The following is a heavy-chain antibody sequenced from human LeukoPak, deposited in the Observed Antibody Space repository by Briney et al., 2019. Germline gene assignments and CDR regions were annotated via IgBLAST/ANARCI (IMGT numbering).Heavy chain of an antibody. CDR3: AREWSHHYDSSGYLDY. CDR1: GGSISSYY. Sequence: SETLSLTCTVSGGSISSYYWSWIRQPAGKGLEWIGRIYTSGSTNYNPSLKSRVTISVDKPKNQFSLKLSSVTAADTAVYYCAREWSHHYDSSGYLDYWGQGTLVTVSS. CDR2: IYTSGST. D-gene: IGHD3-22*01. V-gene: IGHV4-4*07. J-gene: IGHJ4*02.